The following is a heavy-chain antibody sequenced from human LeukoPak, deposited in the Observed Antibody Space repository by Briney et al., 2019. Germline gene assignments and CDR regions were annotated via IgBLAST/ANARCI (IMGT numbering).Heavy chain of an antibody. D-gene: IGHD5-12*01. V-gene: IGHV1-18*01. J-gene: IGHJ6*03. CDR3: ARDIDVVATAIFHYYYMDV. CDR2: INTDNGNT. CDR1: GGTFSSYA. Sequence: ASVKVSCKASGGTFSSYAISWVRQAPGQGLEWMGWINTDNGNTNTAQNFQGRVSMTTDTSTSTAYMELRSLISDDTAIYYCARDIDVVATAIFHYYYMDVWGKGTAVTVSS.